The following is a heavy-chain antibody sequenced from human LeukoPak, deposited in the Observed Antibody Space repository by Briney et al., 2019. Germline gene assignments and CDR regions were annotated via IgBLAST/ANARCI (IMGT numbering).Heavy chain of an antibody. D-gene: IGHD3-16*02. CDR1: GGSFSGYY. Sequence: TSETLSLTCAVYGGSFSGYYWSWIRQPAGKGLEWIGEINHSGSTNYNPSLKSRVTISVDTSKNQFSLKLSSVTAADTAVYYCARVPLSPAYAEYFQHWGQGTLVTVSS. CDR3: ARVPLSPAYAEYFQH. V-gene: IGHV4-34*01. CDR2: INHSGST. J-gene: IGHJ1*01.